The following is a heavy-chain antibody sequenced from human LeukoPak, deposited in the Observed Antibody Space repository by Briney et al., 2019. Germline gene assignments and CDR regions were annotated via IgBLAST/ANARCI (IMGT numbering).Heavy chain of an antibody. D-gene: IGHD5-12*01. Sequence: ASVKVSCKASGYTFTSYGISWVRQAPGQGLEWMGWISAYNGHTKYAQKVQGRVTMTRDTSTSTAYMELSSLRSEDTAVYYCARSWVPIQRGYSGYGPFDYWGQGTLVTVSS. J-gene: IGHJ4*02. CDR2: ISAYNGHT. CDR3: ARSWVPIQRGYSGYGPFDY. CDR1: GYTFTSYG. V-gene: IGHV1-18*01.